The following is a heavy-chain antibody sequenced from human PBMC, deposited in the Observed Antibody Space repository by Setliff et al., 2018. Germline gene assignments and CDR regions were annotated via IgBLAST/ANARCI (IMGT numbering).Heavy chain of an antibody. CDR3: AREKMATNYYYYYMDV. J-gene: IGHJ6*03. Sequence: AGGSLRLSCAASGFTFSSYEMNWVRQAPGKGLEWVSYISSSGSTIYYADSVKGRFTISRDNAKKSLYLQMNSLRAEDTAVYYCAREKMATNYYYYYMDVWGKGTTVTVSS. V-gene: IGHV3-48*03. D-gene: IGHD5-12*01. CDR1: GFTFSSYE. CDR2: ISSSGSTI.